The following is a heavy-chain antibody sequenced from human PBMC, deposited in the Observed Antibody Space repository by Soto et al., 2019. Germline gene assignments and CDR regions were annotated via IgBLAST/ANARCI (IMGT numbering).Heavy chain of an antibody. CDR1: GITVSGKKY. V-gene: IGHV3-66*03. D-gene: IGHD6-19*01. CDR2: LYSTFGT. J-gene: IGHJ6*02. Sequence: GGSLRLSCAASGITVSGKKYITWVRQAPGKGLEWVSALYSTFGTYYADSVKGRFTISRDSSKNTLYRQMNSLRAEDTAVYYCVKDGSSGWPYFYDMDVWGQGTTVTVSS. CDR3: VKDGSSGWPYFYDMDV.